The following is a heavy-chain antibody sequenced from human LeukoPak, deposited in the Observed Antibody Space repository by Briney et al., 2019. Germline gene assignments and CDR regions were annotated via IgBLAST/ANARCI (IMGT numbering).Heavy chain of an antibody. J-gene: IGHJ6*02. Sequence: GGSLRLSCAASGFTFSDYYMSWIRQAPGKGLEWVSYISSSGSTIYYADSVKGRFTISRDNAKNSLYLQMNSLRAEDTAVYYCARVRFLEWLPPEYYYGMDVWGQGTTVTVSS. CDR1: GFTFSDYY. CDR2: ISSSGSTI. D-gene: IGHD3-3*01. V-gene: IGHV3-11*01. CDR3: ARVRFLEWLPPEYYYGMDV.